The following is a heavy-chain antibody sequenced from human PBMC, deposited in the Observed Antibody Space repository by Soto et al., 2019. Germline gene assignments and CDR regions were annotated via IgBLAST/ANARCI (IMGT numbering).Heavy chain of an antibody. J-gene: IGHJ6*03. D-gene: IGHD2-15*01. CDR2: IYYSGST. CDR3: ARDFPPVYHAPECSGGSCYPSYYMDV. CDR1: GGSISSYY. V-gene: IGHV4-59*01. Sequence: SATLSLTCTVSGGSISSYYWSWIRQPPGKGLEWIGYIYYSGSTNYNPSLKSRVTISVDTSKNQFSLKLSSVTAADTAVYYCARDFPPVYHAPECSGGSCYPSYYMDVWGKGTTVTAS.